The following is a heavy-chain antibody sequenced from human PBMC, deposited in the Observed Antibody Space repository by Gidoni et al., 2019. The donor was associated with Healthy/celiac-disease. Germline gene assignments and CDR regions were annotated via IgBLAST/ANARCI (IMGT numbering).Heavy chain of an antibody. CDR1: GFTFDDYA. J-gene: IGHJ3*02. D-gene: IGHD3-22*01. Sequence: EVQLVESGGGLVQPGRSLRLSCAASGFTFDDYAMHWVRQAPGKGLEWVSGISWNSGSIGYADSVKGRFTISRDNAKNSLYLQMNSLRAEDTALYYCAKVWVDSSGQTDAFDIWGQGTMVTVSS. CDR3: AKVWVDSSGQTDAFDI. V-gene: IGHV3-9*01. CDR2: ISWNSGSI.